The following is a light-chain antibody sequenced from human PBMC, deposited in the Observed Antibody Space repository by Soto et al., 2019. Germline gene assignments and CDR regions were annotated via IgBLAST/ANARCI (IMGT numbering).Light chain of an antibody. J-gene: IGKJ4*01. CDR2: DAS. CDR1: QGISSY. Sequence: AIRMTQSPSSFSASTGDRVTITCRASQGISSYLAWYQQKPGKAPKLLIYDASTLQSGVPSRFSGSGSGTDFTLTITCMQSAASAPYSCQQYYSHPLTFGGGTKVDIK. V-gene: IGKV1-8*01. CDR3: QQYYSHPLT.